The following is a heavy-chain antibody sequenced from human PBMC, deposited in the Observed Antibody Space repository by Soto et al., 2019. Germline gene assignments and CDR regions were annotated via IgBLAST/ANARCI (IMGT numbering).Heavy chain of an antibody. J-gene: IGHJ3*02. CDR3: ARDARWFGELDGFDI. V-gene: IGHV1-18*01. CDR1: GYTFTSYG. CDR2: ISAYNGNR. D-gene: IGHD3-10*01. Sequence: QVQLVQSGAEVKKPGASVKVSCKASGYTFTSYGINWVRQAPGQGLEWMGWISAYNGNRNYAQNLQGRVTMTSDTSTSTDYMELRSLRSDDTAVYYCARDARWFGELDGFDIWGQGTMVTVSS.